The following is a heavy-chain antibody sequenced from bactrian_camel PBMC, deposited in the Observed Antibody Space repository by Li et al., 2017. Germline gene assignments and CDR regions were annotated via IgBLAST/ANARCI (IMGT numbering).Heavy chain of an antibody. D-gene: IGHD1*01. CDR1: GFTYSRYC. Sequence: HVQLVESGGGLVQPGGSLRLSCAASGFTYSRYCMGWFRQAPGKEREGVATISSDGRSSYADSVKGRFTISKDNAKNTAYLQLNNLKGEDTAVYYCVAAGSPRNSLAQNYWGQGTQVTVS. CDR2: ISSDGRS. J-gene: IGHJ4*01. CDR3: VAAGSPRNSLAQNY. V-gene: IGHV3S53*01.